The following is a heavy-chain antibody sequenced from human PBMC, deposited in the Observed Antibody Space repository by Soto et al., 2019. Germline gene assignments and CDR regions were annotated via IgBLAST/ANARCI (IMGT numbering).Heavy chain of an antibody. CDR3: VLLGVFDN. V-gene: IGHV1-8*01. CDR2: STSNSGNS. Sequence: GXSVKVCCKSSGYTFTSYNSHWVRQAPGQGLEWVAGSTSNSGNSDYAQKFQGRLTVTRDTSISTAYMELSSLRSDDTAVYYCVLLGVFDNWAPGTLVTVSS. D-gene: IGHD3-3*01. J-gene: IGHJ4*02. CDR1: GYTFTSYN.